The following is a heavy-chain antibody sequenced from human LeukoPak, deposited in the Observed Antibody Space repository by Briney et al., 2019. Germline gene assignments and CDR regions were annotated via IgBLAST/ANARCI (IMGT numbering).Heavy chain of an antibody. CDR1: GGTFSSYA. CDR3: ARQTKGGYDILTGYYYYYYMDV. D-gene: IGHD3-9*01. Sequence: SVKVSCKASGGTFSSYAISWVRQAPGQGLEWMGGIIPIFGTANYAQKFQGRVTITTDESTSTAYMELRSLRSEDTAVYYCARQTKGGYDILTGYYYYYYMDVWGKGTTVTVSS. CDR2: IIPIFGTA. J-gene: IGHJ6*03. V-gene: IGHV1-69*05.